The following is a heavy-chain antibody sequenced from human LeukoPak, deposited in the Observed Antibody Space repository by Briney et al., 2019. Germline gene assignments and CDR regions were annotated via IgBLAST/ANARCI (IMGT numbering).Heavy chain of an antibody. CDR1: GFTFSSYA. CDR3: ARAGITMIVWTRDDAFDI. D-gene: IGHD3-22*01. CDR2: ISYDGSNK. J-gene: IGHJ3*02. Sequence: GGSLRLSCAASGFTFSSYAMHWVRQAPGKGLEWVAVISYDGSNKYYADSVKGRFTISRDNSKNALYLQMNSLRAEDTAVYYCARAGITMIVWTRDDAFDIWGQGTMVTVSS. V-gene: IGHV3-30*04.